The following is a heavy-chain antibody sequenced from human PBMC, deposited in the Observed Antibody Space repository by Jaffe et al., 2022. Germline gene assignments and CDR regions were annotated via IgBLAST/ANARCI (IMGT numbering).Heavy chain of an antibody. D-gene: IGHD2-2*01. J-gene: IGHJ3*02. CDR1: GGSISSSNW. Sequence: QVQLQESGPGLVKPSGTLSLTCAVSGGSISSSNWWSWVRQPPGKGLEWIGEIYHSGSTNYNPSLKSRVTISVDKSKNQFSLKLSSVTAADTAVYYCAREPSCSSTSCYGEGTDAFDIWGQGTMVTVSS. CDR3: AREPSCSSTSCYGEGTDAFDI. CDR2: IYHSGST. V-gene: IGHV4-4*02.